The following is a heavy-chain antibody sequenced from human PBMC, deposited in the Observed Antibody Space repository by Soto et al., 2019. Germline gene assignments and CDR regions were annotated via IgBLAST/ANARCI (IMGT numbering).Heavy chain of an antibody. CDR2: INPTTGAT. V-gene: IGHV1-2*02. J-gene: IGHJ5*02. Sequence: QAQLVQSGAEVKKPGASVKVSCQASGYTFTAQYLHWVRKAPGEGLEWMGWINPTTGATRYAQKFQGSVPMTMDTSMFTAYLEVRSLRPDATAVYYCAKGDSRLVSWFAHWGQGTLVTVSS. CDR3: AKGDSRLVSWFAH. CDR1: GYTFTAQY. D-gene: IGHD6-13*01.